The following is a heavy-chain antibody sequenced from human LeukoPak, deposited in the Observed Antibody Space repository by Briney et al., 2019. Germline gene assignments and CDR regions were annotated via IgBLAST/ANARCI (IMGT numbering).Heavy chain of an antibody. Sequence: GGSLRLSCAASGFTFSSYAMSWVRQAPGKGLEWVSSISSSSSYIYYADSVKGRFTISRDNAKNSLYLQMNSLRAEDTAVYYCARAQLALRASGAFDIWGQGTMVTVSS. CDR1: GFTFSSYA. D-gene: IGHD6-6*01. CDR3: ARAQLALRASGAFDI. J-gene: IGHJ3*02. V-gene: IGHV3-21*01. CDR2: ISSSSSYI.